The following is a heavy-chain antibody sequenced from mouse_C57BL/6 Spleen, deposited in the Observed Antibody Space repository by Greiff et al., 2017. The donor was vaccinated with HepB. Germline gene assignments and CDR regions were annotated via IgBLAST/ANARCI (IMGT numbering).Heavy chain of an antibody. CDR2: INPSTGGT. CDR1: GYSFTGYY. D-gene: IGHD2-4*01. Sequence: EVQLQQSGPELVKPGASVKISCKASGYSFTGYYMNWVKQSPEKSLEWIGEINPSTGGTNYNQKFKARATLTVDKSSSTACMQLKSLTTEDSAVYYCAGKYYYEYGGFAYWGQGTLVTVSA. J-gene: IGHJ3*01. V-gene: IGHV1-42*01. CDR3: AGKYYYEYGGFAY.